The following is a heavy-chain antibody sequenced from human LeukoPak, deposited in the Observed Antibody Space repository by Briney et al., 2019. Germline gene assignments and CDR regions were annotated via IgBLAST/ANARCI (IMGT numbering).Heavy chain of an antibody. CDR2: IYYSGST. D-gene: IGHD2-21*02. Sequence: SETLSLTRTVSGGSISSYYWSWIRQPPGKGLEWIGYIYYSGSTNYNPSLKSRVTISVDTSKNQFSLKLSSVTAADTAVYYCARGYCGGDCYLYYFDYWGQGTLVTVSS. CDR3: ARGYCGGDCYLYYFDY. CDR1: GGSISSYY. V-gene: IGHV4-59*08. J-gene: IGHJ4*02.